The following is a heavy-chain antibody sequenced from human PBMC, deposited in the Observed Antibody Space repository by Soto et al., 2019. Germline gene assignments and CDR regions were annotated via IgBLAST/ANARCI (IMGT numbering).Heavy chain of an antibody. Sequence: GGSLRLSCAASGFTFSSYGMHWVRQAPGKGLEWVAVISYDGSNKYYADSVKGRFTISRDNSKNTLYLQMNSLRAEDTAVYYCAKGRLLVVAATDFDYWGQGTLVTVSS. CDR2: ISYDGSNK. CDR1: GFTFSSYG. V-gene: IGHV3-30*18. CDR3: AKGRLLVVAATDFDY. J-gene: IGHJ4*02. D-gene: IGHD2-15*01.